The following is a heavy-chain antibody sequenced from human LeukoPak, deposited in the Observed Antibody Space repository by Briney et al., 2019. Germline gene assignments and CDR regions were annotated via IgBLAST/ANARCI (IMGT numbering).Heavy chain of an antibody. CDR3: AKAGYYYSFARFDP. CDR1: GFTFSSYA. D-gene: IGHD3-10*01. V-gene: IGHV3-23*01. J-gene: IGHJ5*02. CDR2: ISGSGGST. Sequence: RPGGSLRLSCAASGFTFSSYAMSWVRQAPGKGLEWVSAISGSGGSTYYADSVKGRFTISRDNSKNTLYLQMNSLRAEDTAVYYCAKAGYYYSFARFDPWGQGTLVTVSS.